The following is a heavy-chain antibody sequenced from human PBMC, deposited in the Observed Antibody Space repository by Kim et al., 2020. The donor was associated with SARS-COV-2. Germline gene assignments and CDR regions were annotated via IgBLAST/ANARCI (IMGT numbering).Heavy chain of an antibody. CDR3: GRFGSGASPGPDDC. D-gene: IGHD3-10*01. Sequence: SETLSLTCTVSGGSISGYFWSWIRQPPGMGLEWIGYIYYDGSANYNPSLRSRVTISVDTSKNQFSLKLSSVTAADTAVYYCGRFGSGASPGPDDCWGQGTLVTVSS. CDR2: IYYDGSA. CDR1: GGSISGYF. J-gene: IGHJ4*02. V-gene: IGHV4-59*01.